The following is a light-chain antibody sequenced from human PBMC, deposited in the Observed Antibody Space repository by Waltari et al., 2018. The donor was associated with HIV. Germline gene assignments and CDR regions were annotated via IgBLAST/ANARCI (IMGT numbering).Light chain of an antibody. CDR2: GAS. Sequence: EIVLTQSPASLSASPGDRVILSCRASQSVSADVAWYKQKVGQAPRLLAFGASTRATAIPRRVGASGSGRVFSLTIDSLQSEDFAVYYCQQYHSWPWTFGQGTKVEVK. J-gene: IGKJ1*01. V-gene: IGKV3-15*01. CDR1: QSVSAD. CDR3: QQYHSWPWT.